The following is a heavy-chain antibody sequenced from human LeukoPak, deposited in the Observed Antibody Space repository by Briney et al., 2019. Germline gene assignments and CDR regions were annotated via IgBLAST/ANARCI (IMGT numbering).Heavy chain of an antibody. CDR3: ARGPSGPTSSSDGLESFDY. V-gene: IGHV1-8*03. CDR2: MNPNTGHT. D-gene: IGHD6-6*01. Sequence: GASVKVSCKASGYTFTSYQVNWVRQATGQGLEWMGWMNPNTGHTGYTQKFQGRVTITRNTSVSTAYMELRSLRSDDTAVYYCARGPSGPTSSSDGLESFDYWGQGTLVTVSS. CDR1: GYTFTSYQ. J-gene: IGHJ4*02.